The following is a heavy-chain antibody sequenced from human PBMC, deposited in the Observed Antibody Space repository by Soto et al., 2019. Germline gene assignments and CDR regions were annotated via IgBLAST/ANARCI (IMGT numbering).Heavy chain of an antibody. CDR1: GFTFSSYG. CDR2: ISYDGSNK. CDR3: AKEGIAAAADP. Sequence: GGSLRLSCAASGFTFSSYGMHWVRQAPGKGLEWVAVISYDGSNKYYADSVKGQFTISRDNSKNTLYLQMNSLRAEDTAVYYCAKEGIAAAADPWGQGTLVTVSS. D-gene: IGHD6-13*01. V-gene: IGHV3-30*18. J-gene: IGHJ5*02.